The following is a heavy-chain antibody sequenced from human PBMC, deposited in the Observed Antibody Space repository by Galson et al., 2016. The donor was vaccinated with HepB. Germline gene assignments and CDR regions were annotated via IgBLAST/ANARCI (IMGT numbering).Heavy chain of an antibody. J-gene: IGHJ4*02. Sequence: SLRLSCAASGFPFSVYTMHWVRQAPGKGLELVSAISSYGGTTYYADSVKGRFAISRDNSKNTVFFQMRSLRPEDTAVYYCVKPTWHPQTQFDFWGLGTLVTVSS. CDR2: ISSYGGTT. CDR1: GFPFSVYT. V-gene: IGHV3-64D*06. CDR3: VKPTWHPQTQFDF. D-gene: IGHD5-12*01.